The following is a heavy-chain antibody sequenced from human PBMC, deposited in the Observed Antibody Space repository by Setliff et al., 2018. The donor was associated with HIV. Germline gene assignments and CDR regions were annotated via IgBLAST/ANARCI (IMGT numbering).Heavy chain of an antibody. CDR3: VTSPGSFLAQDATEAGDA. Sequence: ASVKVSCKASQNSFSDDYMNWVRQAPGQRPEWMGWIRLPRGGTKYAQKFQGRVSLTWDTSISTGCMELRRLRSDDTAIYYCVTSPGSFLAQDATEAGDAWGQGSLVTVSS. D-gene: IGHD6-13*01. CDR1: QNSFSDDY. CDR2: IRLPRGGT. V-gene: IGHV1-2*02. J-gene: IGHJ5*02.